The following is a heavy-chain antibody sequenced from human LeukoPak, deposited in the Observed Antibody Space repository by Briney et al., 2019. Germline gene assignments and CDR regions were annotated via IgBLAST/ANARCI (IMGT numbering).Heavy chain of an antibody. CDR3: AGTHHYYYYYGMDV. Sequence: ASVKVSCKASGYTFTSYGISWVRQAPGQGLEWMGWISAYNGNTNYAQKLQGRVTMTTDTSTSTAYMELRSLRSDDTAVYYCAGTHHYYYYYGMDVWGQGTTVTVSS. J-gene: IGHJ6*02. CDR1: GYTFTSYG. CDR2: ISAYNGNT. V-gene: IGHV1-18*01.